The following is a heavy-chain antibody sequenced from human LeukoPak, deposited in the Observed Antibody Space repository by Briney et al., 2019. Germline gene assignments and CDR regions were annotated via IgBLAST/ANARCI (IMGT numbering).Heavy chain of an antibody. Sequence: GGSLRLSCAASTFTFSSYTMNWVRQAPGTGLEWVSSISSSGSYIYYADSLKGRFTVSRDNARKSLYQQMNSLRAEDTAVYYCARASDHDWGSYRWDAFDIWGQGTVVTVPS. D-gene: IGHD3-16*02. CDR1: TFTFSSYT. V-gene: IGHV3-21*01. J-gene: IGHJ3*02. CDR2: ISSSGSYI. CDR3: ARASDHDWGSYRWDAFDI.